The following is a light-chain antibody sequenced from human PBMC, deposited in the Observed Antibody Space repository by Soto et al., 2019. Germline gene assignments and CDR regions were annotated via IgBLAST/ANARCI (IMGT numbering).Light chain of an antibody. CDR3: QQYGYLVT. CDR2: GAS. CDR1: QSITSNY. V-gene: IGKV3-20*01. Sequence: EIVLTQSPVTLSLSPGERATLSCRASQSITSNYLAWYQQKPGRAHRLLIYGASSRATGIPDRFSGSGSGTDFTLTISRLEPEDFAMYYCQQYGYLVTFGGGTKVDIK. J-gene: IGKJ4*01.